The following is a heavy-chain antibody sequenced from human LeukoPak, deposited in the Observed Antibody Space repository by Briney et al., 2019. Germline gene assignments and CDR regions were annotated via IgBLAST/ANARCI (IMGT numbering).Heavy chain of an antibody. CDR2: ISYDGSNK. CDR3: AKSWSIAAAGTLVLGY. Sequence: PGGSLRLSCAASGFTFSSYAMSWVRQAPGKGLEWVAVISYDGSNKYYADSVKGRFTISRDNSKNTLYLQMNSLRAEDTAVYYCAKSWSIAAAGTLVLGYWGQGTLVTVSS. CDR1: GFTFSSYA. V-gene: IGHV3-30*18. J-gene: IGHJ4*02. D-gene: IGHD6-13*01.